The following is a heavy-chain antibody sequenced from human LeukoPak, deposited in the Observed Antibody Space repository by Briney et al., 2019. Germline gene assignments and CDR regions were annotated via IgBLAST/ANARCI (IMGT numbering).Heavy chain of an antibody. CDR1: GVTFSSYG. CDR2: IRYDGSNK. V-gene: IGHV3-30*02. Sequence: GGSLRLSCAASGVTFSSYGMHWVRQAPGKGLEWVAFIRYDGSNKYYADSVKGRFSISRDNSKNTLYLQMNSLRAEDTAVYYCAIIAAAGTSLNYWGQGTLVTVSS. CDR3: AIIAAAGTSLNY. J-gene: IGHJ4*02. D-gene: IGHD6-13*01.